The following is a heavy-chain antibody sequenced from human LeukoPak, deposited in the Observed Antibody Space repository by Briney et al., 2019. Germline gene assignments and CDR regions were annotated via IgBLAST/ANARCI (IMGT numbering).Heavy chain of an antibody. V-gene: IGHV4-4*07. D-gene: IGHD3-16*01. CDR3: AGAAGGIFDY. CDR2: IYTSGST. CDR1: GGSISSYY. Sequence: SETLSLTCTAAGGSISSYYWSWIRQPAGNGQEWIGRIYTSGSTNYNPSLRSRVTMSVDTSKNQFSLKLSSVTAADTAVYYCAGAAGGIFDYWGQGTLVTVSS. J-gene: IGHJ4*02.